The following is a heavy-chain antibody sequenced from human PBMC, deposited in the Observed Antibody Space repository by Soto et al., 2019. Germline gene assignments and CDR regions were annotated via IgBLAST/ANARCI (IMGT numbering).Heavy chain of an antibody. CDR1: GGSISSYY. CDR3: ASSGGLSIWSNWFDP. J-gene: IGHJ5*02. V-gene: IGHV4-59*08. D-gene: IGHD1-26*01. CDR2: IYYSGST. Sequence: SETLSLTCTVSGGSISSYYWSWIRQPPGKGLEWIGYIYYSGSTNYNPSLKSRVTISVDTSKNQFSLKLSSVTAADTAVYYCASSGGLSIWSNWFDPWGQGTLVTVSS.